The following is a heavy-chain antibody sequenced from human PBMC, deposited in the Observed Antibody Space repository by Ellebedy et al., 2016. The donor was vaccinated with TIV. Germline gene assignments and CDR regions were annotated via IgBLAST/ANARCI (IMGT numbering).Heavy chain of an antibody. D-gene: IGHD1-14*01. CDR1: GGSLTDFW. CDR3: ARRKVQQNGAFDY. CDR2: IHHSGGT. J-gene: IGHJ4*02. Sequence: MPSETLSLTCVVYGGSLTDFWWSWIRQPPGKGLEWIGEIHHSGGTNYNPSLKSRVTISIDASKNHPSLKVKAETAADTAVYYCARRKVQQNGAFDYWGQGALVTVSS. V-gene: IGHV4-34*01.